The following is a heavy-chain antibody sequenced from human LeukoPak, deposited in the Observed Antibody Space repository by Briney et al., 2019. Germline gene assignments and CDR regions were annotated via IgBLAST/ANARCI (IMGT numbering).Heavy chain of an antibody. V-gene: IGHV1-2*02. Sequence: ASVKVSCKASGYTFTGYYMHWVRQAPGQGLEWMGWINPNSGGTNYAQKFQGRVTMTRDTSISTAYMELSRLRSDDTVVYYCARDPVVVPAAILDYWGQGTLVTVSS. CDR2: INPNSGGT. D-gene: IGHD2-2*02. CDR1: GYTFTGYY. CDR3: ARDPVVVPAAILDY. J-gene: IGHJ4*02.